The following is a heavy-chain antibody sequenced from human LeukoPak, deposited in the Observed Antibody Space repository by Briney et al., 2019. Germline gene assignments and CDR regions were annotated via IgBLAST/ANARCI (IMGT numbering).Heavy chain of an antibody. CDR3: ARGPTEYGDYGDY. V-gene: IGHV3-7*01. CDR1: GFTFRGYW. D-gene: IGHD4-17*01. CDR2: IKEDGSEK. Sequence: GGSLRLSCVASGFTFRGYWMSWVRQAPGKGLEWVANIKEDGSEKYYVDSVRGRFTISRDNAKNSLYLQMNSLRAEDMAVYYCARGPTEYGDYGDYWGQGTLVTVSS. J-gene: IGHJ4*02.